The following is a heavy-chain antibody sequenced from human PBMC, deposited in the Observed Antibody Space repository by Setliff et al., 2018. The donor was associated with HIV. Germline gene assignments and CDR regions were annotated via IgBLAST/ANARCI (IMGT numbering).Heavy chain of an antibody. Sequence: ASVKVSCKASGYTFTNYYIHWVRQAPGQGLEWMGIINPSGGSTTYAQNFQGRVTMSRDTSTNTVYMELSSLRSEDTVVYYCARDHIAARSVDYWGQGTLVTVSS. CDR2: INPSGGST. CDR3: ARDHIAARSVDY. CDR1: GYTFTNYY. D-gene: IGHD6-6*01. J-gene: IGHJ4*02. V-gene: IGHV1-46*01.